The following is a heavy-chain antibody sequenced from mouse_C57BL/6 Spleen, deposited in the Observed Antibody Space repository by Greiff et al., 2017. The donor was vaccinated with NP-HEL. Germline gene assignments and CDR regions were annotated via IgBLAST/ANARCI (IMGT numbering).Heavy chain of an antibody. CDR1: GFSLTSYA. D-gene: IGHD1-1*01. J-gene: IGHJ4*01. CDR3: ASSHYYGSPYYAMDY. V-gene: IGHV2-9-1*01. Sequence: VNVVESGPGLVAPSQSLSITCTVSGFSLTSYAISWVRQPPGKGLEWLGVIWTGGGTNYNSALKSRLSISKDNSKSQVFLKMNSLQTDDTARYYCASSHYYGSPYYAMDYWGQGTSVTVSS. CDR2: IWTGGGT.